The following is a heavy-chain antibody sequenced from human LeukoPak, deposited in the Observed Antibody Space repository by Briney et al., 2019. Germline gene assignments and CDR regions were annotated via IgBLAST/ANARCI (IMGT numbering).Heavy chain of an antibody. CDR1: GFTFSSYA. CDR3: VKDPHCSGGSCNMAFGFDY. Sequence: GGSLRLSCAASGFTFSSYAMHWVRQAPGKGLEYVSAISSNGGSTYYADSVKGRFTISRDNSKNTLYLQMSSLRAEDTAVYYCVKDPHCSGGSCNMAFGFDYWGQGTLVTVSS. V-gene: IGHV3-64D*06. D-gene: IGHD2-15*01. J-gene: IGHJ4*02. CDR2: ISSNGGST.